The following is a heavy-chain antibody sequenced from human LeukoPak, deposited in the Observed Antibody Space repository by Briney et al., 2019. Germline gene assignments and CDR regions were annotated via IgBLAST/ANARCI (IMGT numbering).Heavy chain of an antibody. D-gene: IGHD5-18*01. CDR2: IYYSGST. J-gene: IGHJ3*01. V-gene: IGHV4-59*08. CDR3: ARLQNRGFDYGYDDAFDV. CDR1: HGSISRYY. Sequence: SETLSLTCIVSHGSISRYYWSWIRQPPGKGLEWIGHIYYSGSTKYSPSLKSRVTISVDTSENQVSLKVTSVTAADTAVYYCARLQNRGFDYGYDDAFDVWGQGTMVTVSS.